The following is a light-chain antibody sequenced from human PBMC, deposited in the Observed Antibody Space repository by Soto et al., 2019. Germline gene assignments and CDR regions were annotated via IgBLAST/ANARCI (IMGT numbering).Light chain of an antibody. CDR1: SSDLADYKY. J-gene: IGLJ1*01. CDR2: EVT. V-gene: IGLV2-14*01. Sequence: QSALTQPASVSGSPGQSITISCTGTSSDLADYKYVSWYQQHPGKAPKALIAEVTKRPSGVSDRFSGSKSGNTASLTISGLQAEDEADYYCSSYTPNSTLVFGTGTKVTVL. CDR3: SSYTPNSTLV.